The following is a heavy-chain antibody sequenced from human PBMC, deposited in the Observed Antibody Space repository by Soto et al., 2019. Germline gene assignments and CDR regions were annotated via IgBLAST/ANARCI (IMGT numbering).Heavy chain of an antibody. V-gene: IGHV3-30*18. CDR1: GFTFSSYG. CDR3: AKDAYDFWSGYYTGYFDY. J-gene: IGHJ4*02. Sequence: GESLKISCAASGFTFSSYGMHWVRQAPGKGLEWVAVISYDGSNKYYADSVRGRFTISRDNSKNTLYLQMNSLRAEDTAVYYCAKDAYDFWSGYYTGYFDYWGQGTLVTVSS. D-gene: IGHD3-3*01. CDR2: ISYDGSNK.